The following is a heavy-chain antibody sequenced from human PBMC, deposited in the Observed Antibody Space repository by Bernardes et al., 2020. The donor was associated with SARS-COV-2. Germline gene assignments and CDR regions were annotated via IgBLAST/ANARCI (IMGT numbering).Heavy chain of an antibody. Sequence: SETLSLTCTVSGGSISTSYYYWGWIRQAPGTGLEWIGNPYSTGSTYYNPSLKSRVTISMDTSKNPFSLTLRSVTAADAAVYYCVRHLGVKVGEAVFDYWGQGSLVTVSS. J-gene: IGHJ4*02. CDR1: GGSISTSYYY. CDR3: VRHLGVKVGEAVFDY. CDR2: PYSTGST. D-gene: IGHD1-26*01. V-gene: IGHV4-39*01.